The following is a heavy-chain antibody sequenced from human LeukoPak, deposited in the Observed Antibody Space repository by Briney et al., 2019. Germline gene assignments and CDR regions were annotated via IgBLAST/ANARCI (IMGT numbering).Heavy chain of an antibody. D-gene: IGHD5-24*01. J-gene: IGHJ4*02. Sequence: ASVKVSCEASGYTFTNYGITWVRQAPGQGLEWMGWIFVYNGNTKYAQKLQGRVTMTTDTSTSTAYMELRSLRSDDTAVYYCARGGDGYNYYWGQGTLVTVSS. CDR1: GYTFTNYG. CDR3: ARGGDGYNYY. CDR2: IFVYNGNT. V-gene: IGHV1-18*01.